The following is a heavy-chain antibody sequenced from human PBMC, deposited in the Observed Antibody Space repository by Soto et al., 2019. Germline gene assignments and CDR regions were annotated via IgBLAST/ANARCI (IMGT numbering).Heavy chain of an antibody. D-gene: IGHD6-19*01. CDR2: IYYSGST. V-gene: IGHV4-61*01. CDR3: ARDLGYSSGWYYFDY. CDR1: GGSVSSGSYY. J-gene: IGHJ4*02. Sequence: PSETLSLTCTVSGGSVSSGSYYWSWIRQPPGKGLEWIGYIYYSGSTNYNPSLKSRVTISVDTSKNQFSLKLSSVTAADTVVYYCARDLGYSSGWYYFDYWGQGTLVTVSS.